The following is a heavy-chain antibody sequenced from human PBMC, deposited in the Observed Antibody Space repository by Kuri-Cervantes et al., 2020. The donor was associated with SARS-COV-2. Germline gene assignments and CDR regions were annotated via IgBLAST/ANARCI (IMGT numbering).Heavy chain of an antibody. J-gene: IGHJ6*02. D-gene: IGHD2-2*02. V-gene: IGHV4-59*12. CDR3: ARERYQLLHHVFDYYYYSMDG. CDR1: GGSISNYY. Sequence: SWTVSGGSISNYYWSWIRQSPEEGLELIGYNFYTGITNYNPSLKSRVTISVDTSKNQFSLKLSSVTAADTAVYCCARERYQLLHHVFDYYYYSMDGWGQGTMVTVSS. CDR2: NFYTGIT.